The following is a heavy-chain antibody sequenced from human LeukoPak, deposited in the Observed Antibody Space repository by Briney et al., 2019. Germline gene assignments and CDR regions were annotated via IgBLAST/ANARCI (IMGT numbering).Heavy chain of an antibody. D-gene: IGHD3-10*01. CDR3: AKGTSGSYYKASFDY. Sequence: GGSLRLSCAASGFTFSTYAMSWVRQAPGKGLEWVSTISGSGANTYYADSVKGRFTISRDNSKNTLYLQMNSLRAEDTAVYYCAKGTSGSYYKASFDYWGQGTLVTVSS. CDR1: GFTFSTYA. V-gene: IGHV3-23*01. J-gene: IGHJ4*02. CDR2: ISGSGANT.